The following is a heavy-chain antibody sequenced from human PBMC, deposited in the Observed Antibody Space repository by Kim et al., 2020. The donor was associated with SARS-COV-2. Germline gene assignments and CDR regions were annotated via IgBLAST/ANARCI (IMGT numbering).Heavy chain of an antibody. CDR2: ISAYKGNT. Sequence: ASVKVSCKASGFTFTSYSFSWVRQAPGQGLEWMGWISAYKGNTNYAHRLQGRVTMTTDTSTSTAYMELRSLRSDDTAVYYCAGVDCSGASCYSLLDHWGRGTLVIVAS. V-gene: IGHV1-18*01. CDR3: AGVDCSGASCYSLLDH. CDR1: GFTFTSYS. D-gene: IGHD2-15*01. J-gene: IGHJ4*02.